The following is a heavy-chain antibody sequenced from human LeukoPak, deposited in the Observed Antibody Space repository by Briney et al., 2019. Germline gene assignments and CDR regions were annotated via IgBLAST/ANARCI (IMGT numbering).Heavy chain of an antibody. J-gene: IGHJ4*02. CDR3: ARGQAWGVKWELLDY. Sequence: PGGSLRLSCAASGVTFSSYWMHWVRQAPGKGLVWVSRINSDGSSTSYADSVKGRFTISRDNAKNTLYLQMNSLGAEDTAVYYCARGQAWGVKWELLDYWGQGTLVTVSS. CDR2: INSDGSST. D-gene: IGHD1-26*01. CDR1: GVTFSSYW. V-gene: IGHV3-74*01.